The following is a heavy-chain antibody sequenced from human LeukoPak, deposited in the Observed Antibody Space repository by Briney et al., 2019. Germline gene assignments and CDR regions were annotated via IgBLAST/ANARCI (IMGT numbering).Heavy chain of an antibody. V-gene: IGHV1-2*02. D-gene: IGHD3-9*01. J-gene: IGHJ4*02. Sequence: EASVKVSCKASGYTFTGYYMHWVRQAPGQGLEWMGWFNPNSGGTNYAQKFQGRVTITADESTSTAYMELSSLRFEDTAVYFCARGGGDILTGYPYYFDNWGQGTLVTVSS. CDR1: GYTFTGYY. CDR2: FNPNSGGT. CDR3: ARGGGDILTGYPYYFDN.